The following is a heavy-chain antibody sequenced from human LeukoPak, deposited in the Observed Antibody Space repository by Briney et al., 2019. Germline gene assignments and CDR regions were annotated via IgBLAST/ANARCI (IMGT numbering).Heavy chain of an antibody. D-gene: IGHD4-17*01. J-gene: IGHJ4*02. V-gene: IGHV1-18*01. CDR1: GYTFTSYG. CDR2: ISAYNGNT. Sequence: ASVKVSCKASGYTFTSYGISWVRQAPGQGLEWMGWISAYNGNTNYAQKLQGRVTMTTDTSTSTAYMELGSLRSDDTAVYYCVRGTPILRTKRPPRPQNDYWGQGTLVTVSS. CDR3: VRGTPILRTKRPPRPQNDY.